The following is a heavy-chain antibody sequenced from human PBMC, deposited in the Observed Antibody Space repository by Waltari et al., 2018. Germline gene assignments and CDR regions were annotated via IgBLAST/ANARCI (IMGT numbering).Heavy chain of an antibody. CDR2: INGDGDKT. V-gene: IGHV3-23*01. J-gene: IGHJ5*02. CDR3: AKAHFYDTSGYIEH. D-gene: IGHD3-22*01. Sequence: EVQVLESGGGLVQPGGSLRLTCAASGFIFNNYAINWVRQAPGKGLEWVSGINGDGDKTYYADSVKGRFTLSRDNSRNTLSLQRNSLRAEDTAVYYCAKAHFYDTSGYIEHWGQGTLVTVSS. CDR1: GFIFNNYA.